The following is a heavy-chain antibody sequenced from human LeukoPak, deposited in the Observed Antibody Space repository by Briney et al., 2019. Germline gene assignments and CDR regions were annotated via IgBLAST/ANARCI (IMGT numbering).Heavy chain of an antibody. D-gene: IGHD4-11*01. Sequence: PGGSLRLSCAASGFTFSSYAMSWVRQAPGKGLEWVSAISGSGGSTYYADSMKGRFTISRDNSKNTLYLQMNSLRAEDTAVYYCAKQYSNYDYYYYYYMDVWGKGTTVTVSS. CDR2: ISGSGGST. V-gene: IGHV3-23*01. CDR3: AKQYSNYDYYYYYYMDV. CDR1: GFTFSSYA. J-gene: IGHJ6*03.